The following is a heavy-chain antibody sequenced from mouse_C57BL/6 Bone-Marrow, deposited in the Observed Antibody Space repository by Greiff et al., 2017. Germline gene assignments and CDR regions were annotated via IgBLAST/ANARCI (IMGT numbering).Heavy chain of an antibody. CDR3: ARHTVVATGDY. Sequence: EVHLVESGGGLVKPGGSLKLSCAASGFTFSSYTMSWVRQTPEKRLEWVATISGGGGNTYYPDSVKGRFTISRDNAKNTLYLKMSSLRSEDTALYYCARHTVVATGDYWGQGTTLTVSS. D-gene: IGHD1-1*01. CDR1: GFTFSSYT. V-gene: IGHV5-9*01. J-gene: IGHJ2*01. CDR2: ISGGGGNT.